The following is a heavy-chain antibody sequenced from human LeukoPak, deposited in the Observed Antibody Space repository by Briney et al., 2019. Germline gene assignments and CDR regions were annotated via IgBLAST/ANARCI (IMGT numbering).Heavy chain of an antibody. CDR1: GFTFSSYW. CDR3: ARVLGYSSSLFDY. Sequence: GGSLRLSCAASGFTFSSYWMSWVRQAPGKGLEWVANIKQDGSEKYYVDSVKGRFTISRDNAKNSLYLRMNSLRAEDTAVYYCARVLGYSSSLFDYWGQGTLVTVSS. V-gene: IGHV3-7*01. CDR2: IKQDGSEK. D-gene: IGHD6-6*01. J-gene: IGHJ4*02.